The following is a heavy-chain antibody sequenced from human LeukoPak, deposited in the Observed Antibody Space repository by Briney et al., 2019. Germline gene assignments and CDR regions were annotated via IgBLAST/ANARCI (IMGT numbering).Heavy chain of an antibody. D-gene: IGHD2-21*01. CDR1: GFTFSSYA. CDR3: ARNIPVTRWGY. Sequence: GALRLSCAASGFTFSSYAMHWVRQAPGKGLEWVAVISYDGSNKYYADSVKGRFTISRDNSKNTLYLQMNSLRAEDTAVYYCARNIPVTRWGYWGQGTLVTVSS. CDR2: ISYDGSNK. J-gene: IGHJ4*02. V-gene: IGHV3-30*14.